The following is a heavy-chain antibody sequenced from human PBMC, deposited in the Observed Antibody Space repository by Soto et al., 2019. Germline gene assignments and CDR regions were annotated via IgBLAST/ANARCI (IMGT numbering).Heavy chain of an antibody. CDR3: ARGERATTRY. J-gene: IGHJ4*02. CDR2: INPDGSST. Sequence: EAQLVESGGGLVQPGGSLRLSCAASGFIFSSYWMHWVRQAPGKGLVWLSRINPDGSSTNYVDSVKGRFTISRDNAKNTLYLQMNSLRGEDTAVYYSARGERATTRYWGQGTMVTVSS. V-gene: IGHV3-74*01. D-gene: IGHD1-1*01. CDR1: GFIFSSYW.